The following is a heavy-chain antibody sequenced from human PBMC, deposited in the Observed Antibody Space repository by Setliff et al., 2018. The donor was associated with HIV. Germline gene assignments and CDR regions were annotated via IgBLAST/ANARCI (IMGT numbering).Heavy chain of an antibody. Sequence: PGESLKISCEASGFTFGDYWMSWVRQAPGKGLEWVAHIKKDGSEKYYVDSVKGRFTISRENAKKLVSLQLSNLRTDDTAVYYCAKSSGYSSSWYLADWGQGTLVTVSS. CDR3: AKSSGYSSSWYLAD. CDR1: GFTFGDYW. CDR2: IKKDGSEK. J-gene: IGHJ4*02. D-gene: IGHD6-13*01. V-gene: IGHV3-7*05.